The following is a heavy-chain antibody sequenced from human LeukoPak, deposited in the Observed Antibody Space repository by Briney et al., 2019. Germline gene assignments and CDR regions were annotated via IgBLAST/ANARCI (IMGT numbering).Heavy chain of an antibody. CDR3: ARAEMAHNDY. Sequence: SETLSLTCAVYGGSFSGYYRSWIRQPPGKGLEWIGEINHSGSTNYNPSLKSRVTISVDTSKNQFSLKLSSVTAADTAVYYCARAEMAHNDYWGQGTLVTVSS. CDR1: GGSFSGYY. J-gene: IGHJ4*02. V-gene: IGHV4-34*01. D-gene: IGHD5-24*01. CDR2: INHSGST.